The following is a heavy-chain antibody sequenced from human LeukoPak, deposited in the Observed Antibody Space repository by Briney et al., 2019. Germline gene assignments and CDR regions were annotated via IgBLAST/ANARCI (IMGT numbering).Heavy chain of an antibody. J-gene: IGHJ4*02. CDR2: ITSKTDGGIT. Sequence: GGSLRLSCAASGFSFTDAWISWVRQAPGKGLEWVGLITSKTDGGITDSAAPVKGRFTVSRDDSKNTLFLQMSSLRTEDTAVYYCATDESNSFFFWGQGTLVTVSS. CDR3: ATDESNSFFF. V-gene: IGHV3-15*01. CDR1: GFSFTDAW. D-gene: IGHD2/OR15-2a*01.